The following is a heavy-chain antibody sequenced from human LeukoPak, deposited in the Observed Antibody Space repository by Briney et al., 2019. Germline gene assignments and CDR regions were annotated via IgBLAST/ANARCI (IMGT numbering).Heavy chain of an antibody. V-gene: IGHV3-23*01. CDR2: VSTTGGST. J-gene: IGHJ5*02. D-gene: IGHD1-26*01. Sequence: GGSLRLSCGASSFTFSSYVMSWVRQAPGKGLEWVSTVSTTGGSTYYADSVKGRFTISRDNSKNTLYLQMNRLRAEDTALYYCVYGGSYYVAWGQGTLVTVSS. CDR1: SFTFSSYV. CDR3: VYGGSYYVA.